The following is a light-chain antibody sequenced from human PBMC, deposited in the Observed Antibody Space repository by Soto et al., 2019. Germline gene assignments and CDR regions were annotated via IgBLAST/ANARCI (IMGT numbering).Light chain of an antibody. V-gene: IGLV1-40*01. CDR1: SSNIWAGYD. CDR3: QSYDSSLSGSGV. Sequence: QSLLTHPPSVSGRTGQKGTTSCTGSSSNIWAGYDVHWYQQLPGTAPKLLIYGNSNRPSGVPDRFSGSKSGTSASLAITGLQAEDEADYYCQSYDSSLSGSGVFGTGTKVTVL. J-gene: IGLJ1*01. CDR2: GNS.